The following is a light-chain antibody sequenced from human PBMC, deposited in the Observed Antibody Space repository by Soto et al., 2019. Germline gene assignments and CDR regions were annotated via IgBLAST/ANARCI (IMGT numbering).Light chain of an antibody. CDR2: EVN. J-gene: IGLJ1*01. CDR1: SGDVGNYNL. CDR3: CSYVGSSTSYV. V-gene: IGLV2-23*02. Sequence: QSVLTQPASVSGSPLQSITISCTGTSGDVGNYNLVSWYQQHPGKAPKLMIYEVNKWPSGVSNRFSGSKSGNTASLTISGLQAEDEADYYCCSYVGSSTSYVFGTGTKVTVL.